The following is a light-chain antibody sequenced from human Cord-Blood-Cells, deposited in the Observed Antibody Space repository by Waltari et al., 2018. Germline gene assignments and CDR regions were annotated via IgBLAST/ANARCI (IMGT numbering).Light chain of an antibody. CDR2: DAS. J-gene: IGKJ1*01. V-gene: IGKV3-11*02. CDR1: QRVSSY. CDR3: QQRRNWPWT. Sequence: EIVLTQSPATLSLSPGHRATLSCRASQRVSSYSARYQQKPGQAPRLPIYDASNRATGIQARFSGSGSVRDFTRTISSLESEDFAVYYCQQRRNWPWTVGQGIKVEIK.